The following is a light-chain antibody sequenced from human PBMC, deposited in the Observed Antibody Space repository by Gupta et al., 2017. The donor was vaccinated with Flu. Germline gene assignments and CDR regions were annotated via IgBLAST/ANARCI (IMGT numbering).Light chain of an antibody. Sequence: SYVLTQPPSVSVAPGQTARITCEENNIGSRSVHWYQQKPGQAPVLVVYDDSDRPSGIPERFSGSKSGNTATLTISGVEAGDEADYYCQVWTYTSDPSLYVFGTGTKVTVL. CDR2: DDS. CDR1: NIGSRS. V-gene: IGLV3-21*02. CDR3: QVWTYTSDPSLYV. J-gene: IGLJ1*01.